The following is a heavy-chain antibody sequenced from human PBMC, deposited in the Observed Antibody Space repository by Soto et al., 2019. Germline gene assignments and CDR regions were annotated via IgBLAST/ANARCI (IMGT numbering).Heavy chain of an antibody. Sequence: GGSLRLSCAASGFTFSDYSMSWVRQTPERGLEWVSTLTRGGTPYYADSVQGRFTVSRDNSKNTVSLQMHSLRAEDTALYYCTKRATTVPTPGNYFDSWGQGTLVTVSS. CDR2: LTRGGTP. CDR3: TKRATTVPTPGNYFDS. J-gene: IGHJ4*02. D-gene: IGHD1-1*01. V-gene: IGHV3-23*01. CDR1: GFTFSDYS.